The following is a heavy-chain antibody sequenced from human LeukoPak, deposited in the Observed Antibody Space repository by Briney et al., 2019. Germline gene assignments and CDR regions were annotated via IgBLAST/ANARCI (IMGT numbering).Heavy chain of an antibody. CDR1: GYTFTGYY. CDR2: INPNSGGT. Sequence: ASVEVSCKASGYTFTGYYMHWVRQAPGQGLEWMGWINPNSGGTNYAQKFQGRVTMTRDTSISTAYMELSRLRSDDTAVYYCARDQDDSSGYIPLDYWGQGTLVTVSS. V-gene: IGHV1-2*02. J-gene: IGHJ4*02. CDR3: ARDQDDSSGYIPLDY. D-gene: IGHD3-22*01.